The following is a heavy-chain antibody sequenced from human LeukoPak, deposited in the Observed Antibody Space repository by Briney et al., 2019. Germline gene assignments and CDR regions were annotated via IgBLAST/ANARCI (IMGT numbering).Heavy chain of an antibody. D-gene: IGHD1/OR15-1a*01. V-gene: IGHV3-23*01. Sequence: LSGGSLRLSCAASGFTFSSYAMSWVRQAPGKGLEWVSAISGSGGSTYYADSVKGRFTISRDNSKNTLYLQMNSLRAEDTAVYYCAKQQGRGAAKQPLVDYWGQGTLVTVSS. CDR2: ISGSGGST. CDR1: GFTFSSYA. CDR3: AKQQGRGAAKQPLVDY. J-gene: IGHJ4*01.